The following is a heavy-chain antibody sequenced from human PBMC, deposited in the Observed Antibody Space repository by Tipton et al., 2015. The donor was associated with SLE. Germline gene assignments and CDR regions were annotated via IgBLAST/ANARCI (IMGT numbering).Heavy chain of an antibody. Sequence: TLSLTCTVSGGSISGYYWSWVRQPPGKGLEWIGYISFSGLTNYNPSLESRVTISVDTSKNQFSLKLSSVTAADTALYYCARGRPSDYIWVYSGWVFDYWGQGTLVTVSS. CDR3: ARGRPSDYIWVYSGWVFDY. V-gene: IGHV4-59*12. CDR2: ISFSGLT. D-gene: IGHD3-16*01. J-gene: IGHJ4*02. CDR1: GGSISGYY.